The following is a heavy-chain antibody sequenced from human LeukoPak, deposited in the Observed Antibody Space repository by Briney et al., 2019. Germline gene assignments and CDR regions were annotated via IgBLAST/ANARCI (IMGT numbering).Heavy chain of an antibody. J-gene: IGHJ4*02. V-gene: IGHV3-23*01. D-gene: IGHD1-1*01. CDR1: GFTFNNYA. CDR3: GRDWKLDF. Sequence: PGGSLRLSCAASGFTFNNYAMSLVRQAPGKGLEWVSAIGYNGGDTKYADSVKGRFTISRDNSKNTLYLQMNSLRVEDTAMYYCGRDWKLDFWGQGTLVTVSS. CDR2: IGYNGGDT.